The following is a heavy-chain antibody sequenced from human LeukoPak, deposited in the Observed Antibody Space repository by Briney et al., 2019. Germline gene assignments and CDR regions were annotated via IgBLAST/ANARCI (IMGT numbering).Heavy chain of an antibody. D-gene: IGHD1-14*01. CDR1: GYTFTGYY. J-gene: IGHJ4*02. CDR3: ARVRNGREGYFDY. V-gene: IGHV1-2*02. Sequence: ASVKVSCKASGYTFTGYYMHWVRQAPGQGLEWMGWINPNSGGTNCAQKFQGRVTMTRDTSISTAYMELSRLRSDDTAVYYCARVRNGREGYFDYWGQGTLVTVSS. CDR2: INPNSGGT.